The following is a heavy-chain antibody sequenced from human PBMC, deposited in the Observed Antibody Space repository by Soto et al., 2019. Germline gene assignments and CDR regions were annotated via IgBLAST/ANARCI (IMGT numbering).Heavy chain of an antibody. Sequence: PGGSLRLSCAASGSTFDDYAMHWVRQVPGKGLEWVSGINWNSGSIGYADSVKGRFAISRDNAKNSLHLQMNSLRAEDTAFYYCVKDESINWYSGHFRHWGQGTLVPVSS. D-gene: IGHD6-13*01. J-gene: IGHJ1*01. V-gene: IGHV3-9*01. CDR1: GSTFDDYA. CDR2: INWNSGSI. CDR3: VKDESINWYSGHFRH.